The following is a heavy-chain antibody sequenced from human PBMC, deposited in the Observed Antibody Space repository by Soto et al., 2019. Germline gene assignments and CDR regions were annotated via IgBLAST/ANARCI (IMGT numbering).Heavy chain of an antibody. CDR3: AKIEMGWFAH. Sequence: ASVKVSCKASGVTFSSYAFSWVRQAPGQGLEWMGGVIPVFGTANYAQSFQGRVTITADESTSTTYMELSSLTGEDTAVYFCAKIEMGWFAHWGQGTQVTVSS. J-gene: IGHJ5*02. D-gene: IGHD2-8*01. CDR1: GVTFSSYA. CDR2: VIPVFGTA. V-gene: IGHV1-69*13.